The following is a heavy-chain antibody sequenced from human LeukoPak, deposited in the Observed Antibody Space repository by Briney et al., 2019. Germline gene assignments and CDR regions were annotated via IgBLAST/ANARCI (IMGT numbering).Heavy chain of an antibody. J-gene: IGHJ4*02. D-gene: IGHD3-22*01. CDR2: ISGSGGST. V-gene: IGHV3-23*01. Sequence: GGSLRLSCAASGFTFSSYAMSWVRQAPGRGLEWVSAISGSGGSTYYADSVKGRFTISRDNSKNTLYLQMNSLRAEDTAVYYCAKDNLNYYDSSGYYGNWGQGTLVTVSS. CDR1: GFTFSSYA. CDR3: AKDNLNYYDSSGYYGN.